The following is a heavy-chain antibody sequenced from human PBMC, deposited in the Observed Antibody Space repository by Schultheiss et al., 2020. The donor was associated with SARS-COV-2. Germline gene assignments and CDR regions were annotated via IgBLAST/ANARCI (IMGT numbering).Heavy chain of an antibody. J-gene: IGHJ5*02. CDR3: ARGRKGPRPYHPFDA. D-gene: IGHD2-21*01. CDR1: GGSVTSHSFY. Sequence: SETLSLTCTVSGGSVTSHSFYWGWIRQPPGKGLEWIGDINHSESSNYNPSLKSRVTISVDTSKNQFSLNLTSVTAADTAAYYCARGRKGPRPYHPFDAWGQGTLVTVSS. V-gene: IGHV4-39*01. CDR2: INHSESS.